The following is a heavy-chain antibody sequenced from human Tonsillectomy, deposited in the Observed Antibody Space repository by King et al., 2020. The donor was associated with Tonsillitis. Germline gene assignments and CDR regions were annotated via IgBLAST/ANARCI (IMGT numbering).Heavy chain of an antibody. CDR3: ARGAAAATYYYYYYMDV. D-gene: IGHD6-13*01. J-gene: IGHJ6*03. CDR1: GFTFGSYG. CDR2: IWYDGSNK. V-gene: IGHV3-33*08. Sequence: GQLVQSGGGVVQPGRSLRLSCAASGFTFGSYGMHWVRQAPGKGLEWVAGIWYDGSNKYYADSGKGRLPISSDNSKNTVYLQMNSLRAEDTAVYYCARGAAAATYYYYYYMDVWGKGTTVTVSS.